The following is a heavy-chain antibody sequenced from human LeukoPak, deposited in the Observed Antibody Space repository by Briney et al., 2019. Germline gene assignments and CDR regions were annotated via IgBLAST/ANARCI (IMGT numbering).Heavy chain of an antibody. CDR3: ARVRYNWNRDFDY. CDR2: MFHSGST. Sequence: SETLSLTCTVSGYSVSSGYYWGWIRQPPGKGLEWIGSMFHSGSTYYNPSLKGRVTMSVDKSKNQLSLKLSSVTAADTAVYYCARVRYNWNRDFDYWGQGTLVTVSS. CDR1: GYSVSSGYY. J-gene: IGHJ4*02. V-gene: IGHV4-38-2*02. D-gene: IGHD1-20*01.